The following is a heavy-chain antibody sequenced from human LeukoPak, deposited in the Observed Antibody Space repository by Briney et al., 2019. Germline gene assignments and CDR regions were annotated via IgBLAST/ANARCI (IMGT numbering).Heavy chain of an antibody. CDR3: ARLPVSSIAARPAY. J-gene: IGHJ4*02. Sequence: GASVKVSCKASGGTFSSYAISWVRQAPGQGLEWMGRIIPIFGTANYAQKFQGRVTITTDESTSTAYMELSSLRSEDTAVYYCARLPVSSIAARPAYWGQGTLVTVSS. CDR1: GGTFSSYA. CDR2: IIPIFGTA. D-gene: IGHD6-6*01. V-gene: IGHV1-69*05.